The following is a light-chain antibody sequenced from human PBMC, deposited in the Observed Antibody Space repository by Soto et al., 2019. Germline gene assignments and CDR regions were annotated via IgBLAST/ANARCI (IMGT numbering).Light chain of an antibody. CDR2: GAS. Sequence: EIVMTQSPGTLSVSPGERATLSCRASQSVSSNLAWYQQKPGQAPRLLIYGASTRATGIPARFSGSRSGTEFTLPISSLQSEDLAVYYCQQYNNWPRTFGQGTKVEIK. V-gene: IGKV3-15*01. J-gene: IGKJ1*01. CDR1: QSVSSN. CDR3: QQYNNWPRT.